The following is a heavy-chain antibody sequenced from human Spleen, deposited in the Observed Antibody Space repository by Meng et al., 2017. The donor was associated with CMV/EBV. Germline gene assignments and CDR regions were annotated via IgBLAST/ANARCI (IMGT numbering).Heavy chain of an antibody. CDR2: ITGDGSYT. Sequence: GGLRLSCVASGFTFSSYSMNWVRQAPGKGLEWVSSITGDGSYTHYANSVRGRFTISRDNARNSLYLQMNSLGAEDTAVYYCARPQESPRMWGQGTAVTVSS. V-gene: IGHV3-21*01. CDR3: ARPQESPRM. CDR1: GFTFSSYS. J-gene: IGHJ6*02.